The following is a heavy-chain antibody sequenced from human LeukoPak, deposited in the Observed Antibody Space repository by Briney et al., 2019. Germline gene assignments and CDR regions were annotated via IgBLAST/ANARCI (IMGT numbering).Heavy chain of an antibody. CDR1: GFTFSSYW. CDR2: IKQDGSEK. V-gene: IGHV3-7*01. Sequence: GGSLRLSSAASGFTFSSYWMSWVRQAPGKGLEWVANIKQDGSEKYYVDSVKGRFTISRDNAKNSLYLQMNSLRAEDTAVYYCARGVGYYDILTGSQSDYWGQGTLVTVSS. J-gene: IGHJ4*02. CDR3: ARGVGYYDILTGSQSDY. D-gene: IGHD3-9*01.